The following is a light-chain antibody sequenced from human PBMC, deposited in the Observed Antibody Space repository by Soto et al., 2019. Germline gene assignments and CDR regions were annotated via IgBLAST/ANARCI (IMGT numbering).Light chain of an antibody. V-gene: IGLV2-14*01. CDR2: DVS. J-gene: IGLJ2*01. CDR1: SSDVGGYNY. CDR3: SSYTSSSTRVV. Sequence: QSVLTQPASVSGSPGQSITISCTGTSSDVGGYNYVSWYQQHPGKAPKLMIYDVSTRPSGVSNRFSGSKSGNTASLTISGLQAEDEAEYYCSSYTSSSTRVVFGGGTKVTVL.